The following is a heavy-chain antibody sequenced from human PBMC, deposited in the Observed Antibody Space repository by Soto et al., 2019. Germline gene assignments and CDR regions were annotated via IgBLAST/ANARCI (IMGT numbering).Heavy chain of an antibody. Sequence: GGSLRLSCAASGFTFSTYWMTWVRQAPGKGLEWVAKIKQDGNEKYYVDSVKGRFTISRDNAENSLYLQMNSPRAEDTAVYYCARLNYDFWSDYATDYWGQGTLVTVSS. V-gene: IGHV3-7*03. CDR3: ARLNYDFWSDYATDY. D-gene: IGHD3-3*01. CDR1: GFTFSTYW. J-gene: IGHJ4*02. CDR2: IKQDGNEK.